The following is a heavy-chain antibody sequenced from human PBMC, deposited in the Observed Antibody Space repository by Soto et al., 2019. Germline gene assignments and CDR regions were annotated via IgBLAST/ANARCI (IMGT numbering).Heavy chain of an antibody. Sequence: SETLSLTCAVYGGSFSGYYWSWIRQPPGKGLEWIGEINHSGSTNYNPSLKSRVTISVDTSKNQFSLKLSSVTAADTAVYYCARSRLLWFGGMRRAFDIWGQGTMVTVSS. CDR3: ARSRLLWFGGMRRAFDI. D-gene: IGHD3-10*01. CDR2: INHSGST. CDR1: GGSFSGYY. V-gene: IGHV4-34*01. J-gene: IGHJ3*02.